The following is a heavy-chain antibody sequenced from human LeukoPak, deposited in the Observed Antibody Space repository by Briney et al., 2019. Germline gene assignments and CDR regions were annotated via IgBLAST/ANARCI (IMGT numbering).Heavy chain of an antibody. J-gene: IGHJ5*02. CDR1: GGIISTYY. Sequence: SETLSLTCTVSGGIISTYYWNWIRQPPGKGLEWLGYVYYSGNTNYNRSLESRVTISVDTSKNQFSLRLKSVTAAGTAMYYCARGGVLPTCDDRFDPWGQGTLVTVSS. CDR3: ARGGVLPTCDDRFDP. V-gene: IGHV4-59*01. D-gene: IGHD2/OR15-2a*01. CDR2: VYYSGNT.